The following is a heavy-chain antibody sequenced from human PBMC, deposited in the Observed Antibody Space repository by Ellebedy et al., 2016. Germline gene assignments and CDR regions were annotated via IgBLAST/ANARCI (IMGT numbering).Heavy chain of an antibody. CDR3: ARDRPSFSYSSSSYTNFDY. Sequence: ASVKVSXXASGYTFTSYGISWVRQAPGQGLEWMGWISAYNGNTNYAQKLQGSVTMTTDTSTSTAYMELRSLRSDDTAVYYCARDRPSFSYSSSSYTNFDYWGQGTLVTVSS. D-gene: IGHD6-6*01. CDR1: GYTFTSYG. CDR2: ISAYNGNT. V-gene: IGHV1-18*01. J-gene: IGHJ4*02.